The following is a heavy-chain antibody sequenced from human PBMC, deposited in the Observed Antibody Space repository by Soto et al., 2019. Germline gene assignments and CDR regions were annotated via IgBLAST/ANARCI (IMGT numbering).Heavy chain of an antibody. CDR1: GGSISSSSYY. J-gene: IGHJ4*02. CDR2: IYYSGST. Sequence: PSETLSLTCTVSGGSISSSSYYWGWIRQPPGKGLEWIGSIYYSGSTYYNPSLKSRVTMTRDTSISTAYMELSRLRSDDTAVYYCARDGDGYNLGYWGQGTLVPVSS. V-gene: IGHV4-39*02. CDR3: ARDGDGYNLGY. D-gene: IGHD5-12*01.